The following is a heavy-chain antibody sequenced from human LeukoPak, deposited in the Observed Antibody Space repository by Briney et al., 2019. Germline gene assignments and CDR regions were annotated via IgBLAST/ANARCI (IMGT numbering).Heavy chain of an antibody. J-gene: IGHJ6*02. D-gene: IGHD6-13*01. Sequence: ASVKVSCKASGYTFTSYDINWVRQAPGQGLEWMGWMNPNSGKTSYAQKFQGRVTMTRNTSIGTAYMELSSLRSEDRAVYYCARVGISAADYYYYGMDVWGQGTTVTVS. CDR2: MNPNSGKT. V-gene: IGHV1-8*01. CDR1: GYTFTSYD. CDR3: ARVGISAADYYYYGMDV.